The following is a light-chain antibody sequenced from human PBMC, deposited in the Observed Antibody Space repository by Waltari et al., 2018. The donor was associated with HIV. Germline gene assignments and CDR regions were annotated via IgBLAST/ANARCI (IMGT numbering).Light chain of an antibody. CDR3: QSADSSGTYRV. J-gene: IGLJ1*01. CDR1: ALPNQF. Sequence: SYELTQPPSVSVSPGQTARNTCSGDALPNQFAYWYQQKPGQAPLLVIYKDTERPSGIPERFSGSSSGTTVTLTVTGVQAEDEADYYCQSADSSGTYRVFGTGTKVTVL. V-gene: IGLV3-25*03. CDR2: KDT.